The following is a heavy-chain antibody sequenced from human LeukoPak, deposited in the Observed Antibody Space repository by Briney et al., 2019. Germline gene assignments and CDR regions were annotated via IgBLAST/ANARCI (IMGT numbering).Heavy chain of an antibody. J-gene: IGHJ4*02. D-gene: IGHD6-19*01. V-gene: IGHV6-1*01. CDR3: ASGWFTYGIDY. Sequence: GRTYYRSEWYNDYAVSVKSRLTINPDTSKNHFSLQLKSVTPEDTAVYYCASGWFTYGIDYWGQGTLVTVSS. CDR2: TYYRSEWYN.